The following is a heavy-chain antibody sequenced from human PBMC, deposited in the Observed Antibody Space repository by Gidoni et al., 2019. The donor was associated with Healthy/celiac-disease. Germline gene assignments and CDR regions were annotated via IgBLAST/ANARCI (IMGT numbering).Heavy chain of an antibody. J-gene: IGHJ5*02. V-gene: IGHV4-39*01. CDR1: GGSISSSSYY. D-gene: IGHD6-19*01. Sequence: QLQLQESGPGLVKPSETLSLTCTVSGGSISSSSYYWGWSRQPPGKGLEWIGSIYYSGSTYYNPSLKSRVTISVDTSKNQFSLKLSSVTAADTAVYYCARRVRSSGWNNWFDPWGQGTLVTVSS. CDR3: ARRVRSSGWNNWFDP. CDR2: IYYSGST.